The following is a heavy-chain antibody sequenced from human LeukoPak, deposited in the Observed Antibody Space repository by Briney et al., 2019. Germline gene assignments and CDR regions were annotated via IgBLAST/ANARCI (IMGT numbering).Heavy chain of an antibody. CDR2: INTDGSST. D-gene: IGHD1-26*01. CDR3: ARASTGSHGDI. J-gene: IGHJ4*02. V-gene: IGHV3-74*01. CDR1: GFIFSSYW. Sequence: GGSLRLSCAASGFIFSSYWMHWVRQAPGKGLVWVSRINTDGSSTTYADSVKGRFTISRDNAKNTLYLQMNSLRAEDTAVYYCARASTGSHGDIWGQGTLVTVSS.